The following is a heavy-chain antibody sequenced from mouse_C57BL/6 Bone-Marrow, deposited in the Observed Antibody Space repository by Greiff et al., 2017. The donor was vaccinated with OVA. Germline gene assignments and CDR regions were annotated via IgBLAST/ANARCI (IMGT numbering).Heavy chain of an antibody. CDR1: GYAFTNYL. D-gene: IGHD1-1*01. J-gene: IGHJ1*03. Sequence: QVQLQQSGAELVRPGTSVKVSCKASGYAFTNYLIEWVKQRPGQGLEWIGVINPGSGGTNYNEKFKGKATLTADKSSSTAYMQLSSLTSEDSAVYFCARGAPYYYGSSYWYFDVWGTGTTVTVSS. V-gene: IGHV1-54*01. CDR3: ARGAPYYYGSSYWYFDV. CDR2: INPGSGGT.